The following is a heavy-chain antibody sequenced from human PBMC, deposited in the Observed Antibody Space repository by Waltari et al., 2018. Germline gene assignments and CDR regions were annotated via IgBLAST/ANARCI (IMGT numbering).Heavy chain of an antibody. CDR2: IKQEGSEK. J-gene: IGHJ4*02. CDR1: GFTFSSYW. D-gene: IGHD5-12*01. V-gene: IGHV3-7*03. Sequence: EVQLVESGGGLVQPGGSLRLSYAASGFTFSSYWMSWVRQAPGKGLEWVANIKQEGSEKDYVDSVKGRFTISRDNAKNSLYLQMNSLRAEDTAVYYCARDIYVDGYDYWGQGTLVTVSS. CDR3: ARDIYVDGYDY.